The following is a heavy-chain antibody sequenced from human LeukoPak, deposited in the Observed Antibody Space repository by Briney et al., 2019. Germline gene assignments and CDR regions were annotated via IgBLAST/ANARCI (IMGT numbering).Heavy chain of an antibody. CDR1: GYTFTGYY. J-gene: IGHJ6*02. Sequence: ASVKVSCKASGYTFTGYYMHWVRQAPGQGLEWMGWINPNSGGTNYAQKFQGRVTMTRGTSISTAYMELSRLRSDDTAVYYCARGGGGILEWLFHPSYYYGMDVWGQGTTVTVSS. D-gene: IGHD3-3*01. CDR2: INPNSGGT. CDR3: ARGGGGILEWLFHPSYYYGMDV. V-gene: IGHV1-2*02.